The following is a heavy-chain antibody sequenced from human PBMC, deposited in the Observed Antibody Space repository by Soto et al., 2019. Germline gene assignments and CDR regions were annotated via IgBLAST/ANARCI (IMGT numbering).Heavy chain of an antibody. D-gene: IGHD3-3*01. V-gene: IGHV1-69*13. CDR3: AREDSWDFWSGYPHYYYYGMDV. CDR1: GGTFSSYA. J-gene: IGHJ6*02. CDR2: IIPIFGTA. Sequence: ASVKVSCKASGGTFSSYAISWVRQAPGQGLEWMGGIIPIFGTANYAQKFQGRVTITADESTSTAYMELSSLRSEDTAVYYCAREDSWDFWSGYPHYYYYGMDVWGQGTTVTVSS.